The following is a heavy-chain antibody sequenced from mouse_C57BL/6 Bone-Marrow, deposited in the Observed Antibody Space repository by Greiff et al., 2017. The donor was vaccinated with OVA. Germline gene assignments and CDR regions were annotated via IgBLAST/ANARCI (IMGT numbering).Heavy chain of an antibody. D-gene: IGHD1-1*01. J-gene: IGHJ2*01. CDR1: GFTFSSYA. CDR2: ISSGGDYI. V-gene: IGHV5-9-1*02. CDR3: TRTLRPYYFDY. Sequence: EVQRVESGEGLVKPGGSLKLSCAASGFTFSSYAMSWVRQTPEKRLEWVAYISSGGDYIYYADTVKGRFTISRDNARNTLYLQMSSLQSEDTAMYYCTRTLRPYYFDYWGQGTTLTVSS.